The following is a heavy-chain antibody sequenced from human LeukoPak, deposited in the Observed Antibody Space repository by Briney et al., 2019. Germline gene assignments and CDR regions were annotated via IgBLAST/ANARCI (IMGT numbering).Heavy chain of an antibody. Sequence: GGSLRLSCAASGFDFSSNWMHWVRHAPGQGLVWVSRIKGDGISTNYADSVKGRFTISRDNAKNTLYLQMNSLRAEDTAVFYCVRDHGDFYFDYWGQGTLVTVSS. CDR2: IKGDGIST. CDR1: GFDFSSNW. CDR3: VRDHGDFYFDY. D-gene: IGHD4-17*01. V-gene: IGHV3-74*01. J-gene: IGHJ4*02.